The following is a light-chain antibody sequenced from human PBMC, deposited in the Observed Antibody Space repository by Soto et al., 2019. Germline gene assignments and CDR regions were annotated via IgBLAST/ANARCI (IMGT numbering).Light chain of an antibody. CDR1: QTISSW. CDR2: KAS. CDR3: QHYNSYSEA. Sequence: DIQITQSPSTLSGSVGDRVTITCRASQTISSWLAWYQQKPGKAPKILIYKASTLKSGVPSRFSGSGAGTECTLTISSLQPDDFATYYCQHYNSYSEAFGQGTQVDIK. V-gene: IGKV1-5*03. J-gene: IGKJ1*01.